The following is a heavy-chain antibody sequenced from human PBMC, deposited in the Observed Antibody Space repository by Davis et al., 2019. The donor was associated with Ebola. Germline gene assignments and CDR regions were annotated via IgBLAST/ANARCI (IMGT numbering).Heavy chain of an antibody. CDR2: IYHSGST. CDR3: ARGLHFWVWGSYRPNDAFDI. J-gene: IGHJ3*02. V-gene: IGHV4-4*02. Sequence: SETLSLTCAVSGGSISSSNWWSWVRQPPGKGLEWIGEIYHSGSTNYNPSLKSRVTISVDTSKNQFSLKLSSVTAADTAVYYCARGLHFWVWGSYRPNDAFDIWGQGTMVTVSS. CDR1: GGSISSSNW. D-gene: IGHD3-16*02.